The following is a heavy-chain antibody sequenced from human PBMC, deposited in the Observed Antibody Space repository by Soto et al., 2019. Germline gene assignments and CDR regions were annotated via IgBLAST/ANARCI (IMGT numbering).Heavy chain of an antibody. CDR3: ARDGPSSPASFDY. Sequence: EVQLVQSGAEVTKPGESLKISCKASGYSFTDYWIGWVRQMPGKGLEWMGIIYPGDSDTKYSPSFQGQVTMSADKSISTAHLQWNTLKASDTPRYYCARDGPSSPASFDYWGQGTLVTVSS. V-gene: IGHV5-51*01. CDR1: GYSFTDYW. J-gene: IGHJ4*02. CDR2: IYPGDSDT. D-gene: IGHD6-13*01.